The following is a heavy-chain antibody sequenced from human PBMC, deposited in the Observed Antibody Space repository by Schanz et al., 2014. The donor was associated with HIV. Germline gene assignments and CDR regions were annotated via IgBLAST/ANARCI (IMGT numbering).Heavy chain of an antibody. J-gene: IGHJ3*01. CDR3: AREGESSGRAGLFDL. D-gene: IGHD6-19*01. Sequence: QVQLVESGGGVVQPGRSLRLSCAASGFTFSSQAMSWVRQAPGKGLKWVAGMSHDGFSKYFADSVKGRFPISREDSKNTVHLQMDSLRPEDTAVYYCAREGESSGRAGLFDLWGQGAMVTVSS. CDR2: MSHDGFSK. CDR1: GFTFSSQA. V-gene: IGHV3-30-3*01.